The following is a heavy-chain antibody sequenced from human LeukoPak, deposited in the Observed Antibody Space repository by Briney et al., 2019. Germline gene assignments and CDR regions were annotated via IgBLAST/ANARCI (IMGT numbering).Heavy chain of an antibody. V-gene: IGHV3-9*01. Sequence: PGGSLRLSCAASGFTFDDYAMHWVRQAPGKGLEWVSGISWNSGSIGYADSVKGRFTISRDNAKNSLYLQMNSLRAEDTAVYYCARAARYFDWSPQYYYYYMDVWGKGTTVTVSS. CDR1: GFTFDDYA. J-gene: IGHJ6*03. CDR2: ISWNSGSI. CDR3: ARAARYFDWSPQYYYYYMDV. D-gene: IGHD3-9*01.